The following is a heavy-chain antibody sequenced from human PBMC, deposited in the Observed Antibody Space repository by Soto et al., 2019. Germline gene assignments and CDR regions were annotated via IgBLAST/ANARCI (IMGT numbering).Heavy chain of an antibody. CDR1: GISYTTYA. Sequence: DQLVQSGAEVKKPGASVRISCTASGISYTTYAIHWVRQAPGQGLEWMGWINAGNGDTRYSQRFQGRVTLTRDTSATTTYMDLSSLRSEDTSIYYCARAISGYVTWGQGTLVTVSS. V-gene: IGHV1-3*01. J-gene: IGHJ4*02. D-gene: IGHD5-12*01. CDR3: ARAISGYVT. CDR2: INAGNGDT.